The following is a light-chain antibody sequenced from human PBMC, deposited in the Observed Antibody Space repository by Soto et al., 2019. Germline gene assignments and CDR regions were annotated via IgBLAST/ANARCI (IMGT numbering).Light chain of an antibody. CDR2: DNS. CDR3: ATWYSKLSAVV. J-gene: IGLJ2*01. CDR1: SSNIGDNF. Sequence: QSVLTQPPSMSAAPGQKVPISCSGSSSNIGDNFVSWYQHLPGTAPKLLIFDNSQRPSEIPDRFFGSKSGTIATLAITGPQTGDEAVYYCATWYSKLSAVVFGGGTKLTLL. V-gene: IGLV1-51*01.